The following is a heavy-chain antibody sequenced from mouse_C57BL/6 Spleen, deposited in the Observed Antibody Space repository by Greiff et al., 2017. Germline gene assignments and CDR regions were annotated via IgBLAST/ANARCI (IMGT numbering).Heavy chain of an antibody. CDR2: IYPGDGDT. Sequence: VMLVESGAELVKPGASVKISCKASGYAFSSYWMNWVKQRPGKGLEWIGQIYPGDGDTNYNGKFKGKATLTADKSSSTAYMQLSSLTSEDSAVYFCAGIYYDYEDYAMDYWGQGTSVTVSS. D-gene: IGHD2-4*01. CDR3: AGIYYDYEDYAMDY. CDR1: GYAFSSYW. J-gene: IGHJ4*01. V-gene: IGHV1-80*01.